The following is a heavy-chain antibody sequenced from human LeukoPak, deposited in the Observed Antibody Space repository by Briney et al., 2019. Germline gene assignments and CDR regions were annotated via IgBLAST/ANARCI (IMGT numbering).Heavy chain of an antibody. CDR3: AGVASSGWYYFDY. Sequence: TASETLSLTCTVSGGSISSYYWSWIRQPPGKGLEWIGYIYYSGSTNYNPSLKSRVTISVDTSKNQFSLKLSSVTAADTAVYYCAGVASSGWYYFDYWGQGTLVTVSS. CDR1: GGSISSYY. CDR2: IYYSGST. D-gene: IGHD6-19*01. V-gene: IGHV4-59*01. J-gene: IGHJ4*02.